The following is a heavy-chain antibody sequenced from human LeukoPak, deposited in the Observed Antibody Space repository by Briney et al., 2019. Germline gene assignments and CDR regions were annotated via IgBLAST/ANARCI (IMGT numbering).Heavy chain of an antibody. CDR2: ITYDGSTK. CDR3: AKDRSWHGLEY. J-gene: IGHJ4*02. V-gene: IGHV3-30*04. CDR1: GFTFAGYT. D-gene: IGHD3-16*02. Sequence: GGSLRLSCAASGFTFAGYTMHWVRQAPGKGLEWATLITYDGSTKYYADPVKGRFTISRDNSKNRLYLQMDSLRGEDTAVYYCAKDRSWHGLEYWGQGALVTVSS.